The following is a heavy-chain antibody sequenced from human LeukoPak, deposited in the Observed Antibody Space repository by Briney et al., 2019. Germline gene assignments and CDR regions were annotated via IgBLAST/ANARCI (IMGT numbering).Heavy chain of an antibody. CDR2: IYSSGST. Sequence: SETLSPTCTVSGGSISIYKWSWIRQPPGKGLEWIGYIYSSGSTNYNPSLKSRLTISVDTSKNRFSLKLSSVTAADTAVYYCAREWSSFDYWGQGTLVTVSS. D-gene: IGHD3-10*01. CDR1: GGSISIYK. V-gene: IGHV4-59*01. CDR3: AREWSSFDY. J-gene: IGHJ4*02.